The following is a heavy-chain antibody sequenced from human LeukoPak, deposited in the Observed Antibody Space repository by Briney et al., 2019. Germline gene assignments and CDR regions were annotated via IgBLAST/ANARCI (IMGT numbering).Heavy chain of an antibody. CDR1: GFRFSSYT. CDR2: ISGSGDRT. V-gene: IGHV3-23*01. CDR3: GILGGGMAY. Sequence: GGSLRPSCAASGFRFSSYTMNWVRQAPGKGLEWVSGISGSGDRTYYAGFVKGRVTISRDTSRNTLYLQMSSLRAADTAVYYCGILGGGMAYWGQGTLVAVSS. J-gene: IGHJ4*02. D-gene: IGHD3-16*01.